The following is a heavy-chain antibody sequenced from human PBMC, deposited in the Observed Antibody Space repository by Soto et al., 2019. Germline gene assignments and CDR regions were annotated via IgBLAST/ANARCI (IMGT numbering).Heavy chain of an antibody. CDR1: GGSISSSHW. D-gene: IGHD3-9*01. CDR3: ARVVLTITRGAFDA. J-gene: IGHJ3*01. CDR2: ISHSGTS. V-gene: IGHV4-4*02. Sequence: QVQLQESGPGLVKPSGTLSLTCAVSGGSISSSHWGTWVRQSPGKGLEYIGEISHSGTSNSNPSLKSRVTLPVDKSKNHFSLTLTSVTAADTAVYYCARVVLTITRGAFDAWGQGTLVSVSS.